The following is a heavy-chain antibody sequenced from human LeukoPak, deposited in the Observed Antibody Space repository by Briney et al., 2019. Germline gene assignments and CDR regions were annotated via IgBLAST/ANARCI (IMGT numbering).Heavy chain of an antibody. V-gene: IGHV4-4*07. D-gene: IGHD3-10*01. Sequence: SETLSLTCTVSGGSISSYYWSWIRQPAGKGLEWIGRIYTSGSTNYNPSLKSRVTMSVDTSKNQFSLKLSSVTAADTAVYYCARVEVYYGSGSYYKSDYYYYMDVWGKGTTVTISS. J-gene: IGHJ6*03. CDR1: GGSISSYY. CDR2: IYTSGST. CDR3: ARVEVYYGSGSYYKSDYYYYMDV.